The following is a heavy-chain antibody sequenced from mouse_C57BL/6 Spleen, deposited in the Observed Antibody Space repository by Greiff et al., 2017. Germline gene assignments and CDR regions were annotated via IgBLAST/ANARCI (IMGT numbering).Heavy chain of an antibody. J-gene: IGHJ4*01. CDR3: ARKALYDGYPHYYAMDY. D-gene: IGHD2-3*01. CDR1: GFSLTSYG. V-gene: IGHV2-2*01. CDR2: IWSGGST. Sequence: QVQLKQSGPGLVQPSQSLSITCTVSGFSLTSYGVPWVRQSPGKGLEWLGVIWSGGSTHYNAAFISRLSISKDNSKSQVFFKMNSLQADDTAIYYCARKALYDGYPHYYAMDYWGQGTSVTVSS.